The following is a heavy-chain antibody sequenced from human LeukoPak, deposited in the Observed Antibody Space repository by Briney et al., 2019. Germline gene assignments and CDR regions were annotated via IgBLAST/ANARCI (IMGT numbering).Heavy chain of an antibody. Sequence: ASVKVSCKASGYTFTNSYIHWVRQAPGQGLEWMGIINPSGSSTNYAQMFEGRVTMTRDTSTRTVYMDLSSLRSEDTAVYYCATSGSPFREFDPWGQGTLVTVSS. CDR1: GYTFTNSY. V-gene: IGHV1-46*01. CDR3: ATSGSPFREFDP. J-gene: IGHJ5*02. CDR2: INPSGSST. D-gene: IGHD2-15*01.